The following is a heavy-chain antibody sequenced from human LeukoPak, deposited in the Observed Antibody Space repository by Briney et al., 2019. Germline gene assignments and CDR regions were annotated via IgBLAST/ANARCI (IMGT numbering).Heavy chain of an antibody. CDR1: GGSVSSGSYY. V-gene: IGHV4-61*01. CDR2: IYYSGST. Sequence: SETLSLTCTVSGGSVSSGSYYWSWIRQPPGKGLEWLGYIYYSGSTNYNPSLKSRVTISVDTSKNQFSLKLSSVTAADTAVYYCARINRASTSYDYWGQGTLVTVSS. J-gene: IGHJ4*02. D-gene: IGHD2-2*01. CDR3: ARINRASTSYDY.